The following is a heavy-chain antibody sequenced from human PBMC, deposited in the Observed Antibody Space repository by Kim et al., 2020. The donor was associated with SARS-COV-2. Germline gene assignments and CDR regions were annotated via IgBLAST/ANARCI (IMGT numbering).Heavy chain of an antibody. D-gene: IGHD3-9*01. CDR2: ISSSSSYI. V-gene: IGHV3-21*01. J-gene: IGHJ4*02. CDR1: GFTFSSYS. CDR3: AREGVDILTGYHC. Sequence: GGSLRLSCAASGFTFSSYSMNWVRRAPGKALEWVSSISSSSSYIYYADSVKGRFTISRDNAKNSLYLQMNSLRAEDTAVYYCAREGVDILTGYHCWGQGTLVTVSS.